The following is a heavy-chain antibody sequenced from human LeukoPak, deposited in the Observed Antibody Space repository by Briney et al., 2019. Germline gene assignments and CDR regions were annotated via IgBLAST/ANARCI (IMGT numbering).Heavy chain of an antibody. CDR1: GFIISNYR. CDR3: APFLSPVL. D-gene: IGHD3-16*02. Sequence: GGSLRLSCVASGFIISNYRMHWVRQAPGKGLMWVSRISCDGSTTNYADSVKGRFTISRDNAKNMVYLQMNSLRAEDTAVYYCAPFLSPVLWGQGTLVTVSS. CDR2: ISCDGSTT. V-gene: IGHV3-74*01. J-gene: IGHJ4*02.